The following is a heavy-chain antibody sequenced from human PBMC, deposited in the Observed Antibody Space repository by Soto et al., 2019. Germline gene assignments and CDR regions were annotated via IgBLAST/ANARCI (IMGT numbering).Heavy chain of an antibody. D-gene: IGHD3-10*01. V-gene: IGHV5-10-1*01. Sequence: PGESLKISCKGSGYSFAGYWITWVRQMPGKGLEWMGRIDPSDSQTYYSPSFRGHVTISAAKSITTVFLMMNNLRSEDTAVYYCARDLRFVDLHYYFDSWGQGTLVTVSS. CDR2: IDPSDSQT. CDR3: ARDLRFVDLHYYFDS. J-gene: IGHJ4*02. CDR1: GYSFAGYW.